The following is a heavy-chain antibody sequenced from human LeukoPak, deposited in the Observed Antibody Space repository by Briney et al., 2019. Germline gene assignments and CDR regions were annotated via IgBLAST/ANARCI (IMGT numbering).Heavy chain of an antibody. V-gene: IGHV4-59*08. J-gene: IGHJ4*02. CDR1: GGSISSYY. D-gene: IGHD6-19*01. CDR2: VYSSGST. Sequence: SETLSLTCTVSGGSISSYYWSWIRQPPGKGLEWIGYVYSSGSTNYNPSLKSRVTISVDSYRNQFYLKMNSVTDADTAVYYCSRHGYSSGWSFYDYWGQGTLVTVSS. CDR3: SRHGYSSGWSFYDY.